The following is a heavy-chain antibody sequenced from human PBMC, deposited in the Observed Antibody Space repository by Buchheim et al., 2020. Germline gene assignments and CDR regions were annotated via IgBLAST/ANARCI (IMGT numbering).Heavy chain of an antibody. CDR1: GLTFSSYA. D-gene: IGHD2-15*01. Sequence: EVQLLESGGGLVQPGGSLRLSCAASGLTFSSYAMSWVRQAPGKGLEWVSAISGSGGSTYYADSVKGRFTISRDNSKKPLYLQMNSLRAEDTAVYYCAKPLSGGSPRAAYYYYGMDVWGQGTT. CDR3: AKPLSGGSPRAAYYYYGMDV. J-gene: IGHJ6*02. CDR2: ISGSGGST. V-gene: IGHV3-23*01.